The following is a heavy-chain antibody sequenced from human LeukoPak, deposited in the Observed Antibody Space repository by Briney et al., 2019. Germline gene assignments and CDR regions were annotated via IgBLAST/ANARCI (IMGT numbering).Heavy chain of an antibody. V-gene: IGHV1-18*04. CDR3: ARESPPLTTVITKYYQYFMDV. CDR2: ISPHNGKT. J-gene: IGHJ6*03. D-gene: IGHD4-23*01. Sequence: GASVKVSCKASGYIFISHGISWVRQAPGQGLEWMGWISPHNGKTEYAQKFQGRVSMTRDRSTSTVYMELRSHRSDHTAVYYCARESPPLTTVITKYYQYFMDVSGKGTTVTVSS. CDR1: GYIFISHG.